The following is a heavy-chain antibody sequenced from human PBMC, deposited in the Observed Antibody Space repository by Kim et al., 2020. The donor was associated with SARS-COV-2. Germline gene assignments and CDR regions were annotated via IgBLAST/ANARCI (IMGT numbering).Heavy chain of an antibody. V-gene: IGHV1-69*13. J-gene: IGHJ5*02. CDR3: ARAPYVLRSENWFDP. CDR2: IIPIFGTA. D-gene: IGHD2-21*01. CDR1: GGTFSSYA. Sequence: SVKVSCKASGGTFSSYAISWVRQAPGQGLEWMGGIIPIFGTANYAQKFQGRVTITADESTSTAYMELSSLRSEDTAVYYCARAPYVLRSENWFDPWGQGTLVTVSS.